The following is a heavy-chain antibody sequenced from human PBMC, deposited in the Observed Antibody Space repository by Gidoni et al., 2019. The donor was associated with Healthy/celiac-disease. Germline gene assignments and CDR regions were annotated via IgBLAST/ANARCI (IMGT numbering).Heavy chain of an antibody. V-gene: IGHV1-3*01. CDR2: INVGNGNT. CDR3: ARGSFTWIQLSYNWFDP. Sequence: QVQLVQSGAEVKKPGASVKVSCKASGYTFTSYDMYWVRQAPGQRLEWMGWINVGNGNTKYSQKFQGRVTITRDTSASTDYMELSRLRSEDTAVYYCARGSFTWIQLSYNWFDPWGQGTLVTVSS. J-gene: IGHJ5*02. CDR1: GYTFTSYD. D-gene: IGHD5-18*01.